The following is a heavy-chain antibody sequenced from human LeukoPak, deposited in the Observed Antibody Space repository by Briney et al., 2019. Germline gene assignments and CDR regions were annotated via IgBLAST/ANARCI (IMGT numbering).Heavy chain of an antibody. CDR3: ARSLRDPLLGYAFDY. J-gene: IGHJ4*02. V-gene: IGHV3-23*01. Sequence: GGSLRLSCAASGFTFSSHAMAWVRQSPGKGLEYVSSVTGSGDTTFYVDSGKGRFTIPRDNSKNTLSLQVNSLRGTPAAVYLCARSLRDPLLGYAFDYWGQGTLVTVSP. CDR1: GFTFSSHA. D-gene: IGHD3-16*01. CDR2: VTGSGDTT.